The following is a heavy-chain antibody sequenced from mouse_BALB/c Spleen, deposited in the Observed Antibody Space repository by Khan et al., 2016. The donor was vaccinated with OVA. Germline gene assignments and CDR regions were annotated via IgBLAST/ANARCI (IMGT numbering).Heavy chain of an antibody. CDR2: INPSDSES. V-gene: IGHV1-52*01. CDR3: ARREKYGYDPSWIAY. Sequence: VQLQQSGAELVRPGASVKLSCKASGYTFTSYWMNWVRQRPRQGLEWIGKINPSDSESHYNQMFKDKATLTVDKSSGTAFMQLSSLTSEDSAVYYCARREKYGYDPSWIAYWGQGTLVTVSA. CDR1: GYTFTSYW. D-gene: IGHD2-2*01. J-gene: IGHJ3*01.